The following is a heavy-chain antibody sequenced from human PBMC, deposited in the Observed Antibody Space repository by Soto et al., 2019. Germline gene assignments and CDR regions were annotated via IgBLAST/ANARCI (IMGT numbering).Heavy chain of an antibody. CDR3: AKSPDLGTQRPPDV. D-gene: IGHD1-1*01. CDR1: GFTFSSYA. J-gene: IGHJ6*04. CDR2: ISGGGVNT. V-gene: IGHV3-23*01. Sequence: EVQLLESGGGLVQPGGSLRLSCAASGFTFSSYAMSWVRQAPGKGLEWVSTISGGGVNTHYADAVKGRFTISRDNSKNTMYLQITSLTVEDTAVYFCAKSPDLGTQRPPDVLGKGPTVTVSS.